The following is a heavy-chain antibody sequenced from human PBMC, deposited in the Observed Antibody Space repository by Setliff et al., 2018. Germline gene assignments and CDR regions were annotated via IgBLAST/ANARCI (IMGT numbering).Heavy chain of an antibody. D-gene: IGHD3-3*01. CDR2: ISAYTGKT. CDR1: GYTFLSYG. J-gene: IGHJ4*02. Sequence: ASVKVSCKAVGYTFLSYGLSWVRQAPGQGLEWMGWISAYTGKTDYAQNLQGRVTMTTDTSTNTAYLELRSLRYDDTAVYFCARAPRLEWILPTFDYWGQGTPVTVSS. CDR3: ARAPRLEWILPTFDY. V-gene: IGHV1-18*01.